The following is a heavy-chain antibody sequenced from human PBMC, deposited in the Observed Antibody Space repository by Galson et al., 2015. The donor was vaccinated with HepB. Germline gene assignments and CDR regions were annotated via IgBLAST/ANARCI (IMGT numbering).Heavy chain of an antibody. D-gene: IGHD2-2*01. CDR3: AKDSRSSSTNYVWFFDL. J-gene: IGHJ2*01. V-gene: IGHV3-23*01. Sequence: SLRLSCAASGFTFSSYAMSWVRQAPGKGLEWVSAISGSGGSTYYADSVKGRFTISRDNSKNTLYLQMNSLRAEDTAVYYCAKDSRSSSTNYVWFFDLWGRGTLVTVSS. CDR1: GFTFSSYA. CDR2: ISGSGGST.